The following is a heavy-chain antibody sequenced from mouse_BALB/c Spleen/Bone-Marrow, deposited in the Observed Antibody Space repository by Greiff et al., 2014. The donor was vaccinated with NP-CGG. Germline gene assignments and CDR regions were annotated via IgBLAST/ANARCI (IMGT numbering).Heavy chain of an antibody. CDR2: IDPETGGT. D-gene: IGHD2-2*01. Sequence: QVQLKQSGAEPVRPGASVTLSCKASGYKFTDYEMHWVKQTPVHGLEWIGSIDPETGGTAYNQNFKGKATLTADRSSTTAYMELRSLTSEDSAVYYCTREGIYFGYDVPMDYWGQGTSVTVSS. CDR1: GYKFTDYE. V-gene: IGHV1-15*01. CDR3: TREGIYFGYDVPMDY. J-gene: IGHJ4*01.